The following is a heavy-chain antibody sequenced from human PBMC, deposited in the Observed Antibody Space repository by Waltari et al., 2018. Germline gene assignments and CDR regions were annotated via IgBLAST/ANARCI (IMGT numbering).Heavy chain of an antibody. V-gene: IGHV3-53*01. CDR2: IYNDGTK. D-gene: IGHD2-21*02. CDR3: ATDGDGDCSLCLAQ. Sequence: EVQLVESGGGVIQPGGSLRLSCAASGFIVSTNYMSWVRQAPGKGLEWVSVIYNDGTKPYAYSVKGRFTVSRDNSKNMVHLQMDSLRAEDTAVYYCATDGDGDCSLCLAQWGQGTLVTVSS. CDR1: GFIVSTNY. J-gene: IGHJ4*02.